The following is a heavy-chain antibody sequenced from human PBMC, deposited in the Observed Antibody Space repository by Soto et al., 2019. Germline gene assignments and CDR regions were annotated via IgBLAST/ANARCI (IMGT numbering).Heavy chain of an antibody. J-gene: IGHJ4*02. D-gene: IGHD5-18*01. Sequence: QVQLVQSGAEVKKPGASVKVSCKASGYTFTSYGIIWVRQAPGQGLEWMGWINAYNGNTKYAQKLQGGVTMTTDTSTSTAYVELRRLRSDDTAVYYCARDVGYGLIDYWGQGTLVTVSS. CDR1: GYTFTSYG. CDR3: ARDVGYGLIDY. V-gene: IGHV1-18*01. CDR2: INAYNGNT.